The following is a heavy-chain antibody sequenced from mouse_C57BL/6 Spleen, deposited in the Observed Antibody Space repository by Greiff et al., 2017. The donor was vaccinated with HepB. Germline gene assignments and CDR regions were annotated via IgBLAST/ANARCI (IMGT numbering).Heavy chain of an antibody. CDR3: ARHEDALGFYWYFDV. Sequence: QVRLKEGGAGLVKPGASVKLSCKASGYTFTEYTIHWVKQRSGQGLEWIGWFYPGSGSIKYNEKFKDKATLTADKSSSTVYMELSRLTSEDSAVYFCARHEDALGFYWYFDVWGTGTTVTVSS. CDR1: GYTFTEYT. CDR2: FYPGSGSI. D-gene: IGHD2-10*02. V-gene: IGHV1-62-2*01. J-gene: IGHJ1*03.